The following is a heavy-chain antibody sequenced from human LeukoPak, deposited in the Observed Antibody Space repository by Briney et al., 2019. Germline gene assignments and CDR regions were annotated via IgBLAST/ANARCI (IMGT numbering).Heavy chain of an antibody. CDR2: IYYSGSA. Sequence: SETLSLTCTVSGGSISSGGYYWSWIRQHPGKGLEWIGYIYYSGSAYYNPSLKSRVTISVDTSKNQFSLKLSSVTAADTAVYYCAREYYDSSGYSAFDPWGQGTLVTVSS. CDR3: AREYYDSSGYSAFDP. CDR1: GGSISSGGYY. J-gene: IGHJ5*02. V-gene: IGHV4-31*03. D-gene: IGHD3-22*01.